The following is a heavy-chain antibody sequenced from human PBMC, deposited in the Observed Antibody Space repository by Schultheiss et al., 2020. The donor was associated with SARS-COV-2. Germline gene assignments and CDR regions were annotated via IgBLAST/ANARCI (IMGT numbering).Heavy chain of an antibody. J-gene: IGHJ6*03. Sequence: GESLKISCAASGFTFSSYSMNWVRQATGKGLEWVSAIGTAGDTYYQGSVKGRFTISRENAKNSLYLQMNSLRAGDTAVYYCARDRGYCSSTSCYTGYYYYMDVWGKGTTVTVSS. CDR1: GFTFSSYS. V-gene: IGHV3-13*04. D-gene: IGHD2-2*02. CDR2: IGTAGDT. CDR3: ARDRGYCSSTSCYTGYYYYMDV.